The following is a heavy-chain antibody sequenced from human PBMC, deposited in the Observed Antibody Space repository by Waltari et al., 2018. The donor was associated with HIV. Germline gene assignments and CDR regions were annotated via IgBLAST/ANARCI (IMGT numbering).Heavy chain of an antibody. CDR1: GCHFHSYS. J-gene: IGHJ5*02. Sequence: EVPLVESGGGPVKPGESLRLPCVTSGCHFHSYSLNWVRQAPGKGPEWVSSISSSGNFKHYADSVKGRFTISRDNAENSLYLQMNGLRAEDTAIYYCARDSRGSTWSLNWFDPWGQGTLVTVSS. V-gene: IGHV3-21*02. D-gene: IGHD6-6*01. CDR3: ARDSRGSTWSLNWFDP. CDR2: ISSSGNFK.